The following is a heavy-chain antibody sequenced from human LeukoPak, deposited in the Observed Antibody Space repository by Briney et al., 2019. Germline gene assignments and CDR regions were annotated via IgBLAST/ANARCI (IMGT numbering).Heavy chain of an antibody. D-gene: IGHD3-3*01. Sequence: ASVKVSCKASGYTFTSYYMHWVRQAPGQGLEWMGIINPSGGSTSYAQKFQGRVTMTRDMSTSTVYMELSSLRSEDTAVYYCARGRITIFGVVIDGSPYFDYWGQGTLVTVSS. CDR2: INPSGGST. J-gene: IGHJ4*02. CDR1: GYTFTSYY. V-gene: IGHV1-46*01. CDR3: ARGRITIFGVVIDGSPYFDY.